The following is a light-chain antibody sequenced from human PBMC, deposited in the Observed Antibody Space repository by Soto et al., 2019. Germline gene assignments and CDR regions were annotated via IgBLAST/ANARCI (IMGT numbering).Light chain of an antibody. J-gene: IGKJ5*01. CDR2: GAS. Sequence: EIVLTQSPGTLSLSPGERATPSCRASQSVSNNYLAWYQQKPGQAPRLLIYGASNRATGIPARFSGGGSGTDFTLTISSLEPEDFAVYYCQQRSDWPITFGQGTRLEIK. V-gene: IGKV3-11*01. CDR1: QSVSNNY. CDR3: QQRSDWPIT.